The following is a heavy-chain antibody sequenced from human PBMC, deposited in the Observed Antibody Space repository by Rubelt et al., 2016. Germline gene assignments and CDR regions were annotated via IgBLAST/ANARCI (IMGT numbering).Heavy chain of an antibody. Sequence: QVQLQQWGAGLLKPSETLSLTCAVYGGSFSGYYWSWIRQPPGKGLEWIGNIYDSGSTNYNPSLKSRVTISVDTSKNQFSLKLSSVTAADTAVDYCARGMVASTPWTTLGYWGQGTLVTVSS. CDR1: GGSFSGYY. CDR3: ARGMVASTPWTTLGY. J-gene: IGHJ4*02. D-gene: IGHD2-15*01. V-gene: IGHV4-34*01. CDR2: IYDSGST.